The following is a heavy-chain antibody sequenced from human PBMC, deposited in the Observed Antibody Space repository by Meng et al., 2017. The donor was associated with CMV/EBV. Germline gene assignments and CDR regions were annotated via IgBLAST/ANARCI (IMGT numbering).Heavy chain of an antibody. Sequence: SETLSLTCTVSGGSISSYYWSWIRQPPGKGLEWIGYIYYSGSTNYNPSLKSRVTISVDTSKNQFPLKLSSVTAADTAVYYCARAGGAFDIWGQGTMVTVSS. CDR2: IYYSGST. J-gene: IGHJ3*02. V-gene: IGHV4-59*01. D-gene: IGHD1-26*01. CDR1: GGSISSYY. CDR3: ARAGGAFDI.